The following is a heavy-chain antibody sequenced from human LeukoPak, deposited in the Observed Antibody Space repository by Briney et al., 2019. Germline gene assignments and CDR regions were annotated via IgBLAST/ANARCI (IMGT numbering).Heavy chain of an antibody. CDR2: IYYSGST. CDR1: GDSISSSSYY. CDR3: ARDGDYDFWRARHDHWFDP. V-gene: IGHV4-39*07. J-gene: IGHJ5*02. Sequence: KPSETLSLTCTVSGDSISSSSYYWGWIRQPPGKGLEWIGCIYYSGSTYYNPSLKSRVTISVDTSKNQFSLKLSSVTAADTAVYYCARDGDYDFWRARHDHWFDPWGQGTLVTVSS. D-gene: IGHD3-3*01.